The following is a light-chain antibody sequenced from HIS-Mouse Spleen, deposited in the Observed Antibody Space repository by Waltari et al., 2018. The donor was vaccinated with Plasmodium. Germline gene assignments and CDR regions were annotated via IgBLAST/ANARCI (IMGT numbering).Light chain of an antibody. CDR1: QGISSA. V-gene: IGKV1-13*02. CDR2: DAS. J-gene: IGKJ5*01. Sequence: AIQLTQSPSSLSASVGDRVTITCRASQGISSALAWYQQKPGKAPKLLFYDASSLESWFPSRVSGSGSVTDFTLTISSLHPEDFATYYYQQFNSYPQGTFGQGTRLEIK. CDR3: QQFNSYPQGT.